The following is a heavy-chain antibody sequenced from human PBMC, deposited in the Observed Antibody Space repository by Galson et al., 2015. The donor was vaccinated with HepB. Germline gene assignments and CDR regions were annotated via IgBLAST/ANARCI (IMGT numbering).Heavy chain of an antibody. CDR2: ISSSSSYI. CDR1: GFTFSSYS. D-gene: IGHD6-13*01. J-gene: IGHJ4*02. V-gene: IGHV3-21*01. Sequence: SLRLSCAASGFTFSSYSMNWVRQAPGKGLEWVSSISSSSSYIYYADSVKGRFTVSRDNAKNSLYLQMNSLRAEDTAVYYCARDRVGSSSWYSDYWGQGTLVTVSS. CDR3: ARDRVGSSSWYSDY.